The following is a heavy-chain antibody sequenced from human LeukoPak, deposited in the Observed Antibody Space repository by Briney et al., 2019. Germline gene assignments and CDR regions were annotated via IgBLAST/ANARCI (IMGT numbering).Heavy chain of an antibody. V-gene: IGHV4-34*01. CDR3: ARGRGLWYDFWSGYSQI. CDR1: GGSFSGYY. CDR2: INHSGST. J-gene: IGHJ3*02. Sequence: SETLSLTCAVYGGSFSGYYWSWIRQPPGKGLEWIGEINHSGSTNYNPSLKSRVTISVDTSKNQFSLKLSSATAADTAVYYCARGRGLWYDFWSGYSQIWGQGTMVTVSS. D-gene: IGHD3-3*01.